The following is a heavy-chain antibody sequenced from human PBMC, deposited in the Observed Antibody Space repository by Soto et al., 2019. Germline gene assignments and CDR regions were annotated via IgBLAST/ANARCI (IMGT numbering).Heavy chain of an antibody. V-gene: IGHV4-31*03. D-gene: IGHD1-26*01. Sequence: QVQLQESGPGLVKPSQTLSLTCTVSGGSINSGGYYWNWIRQHPGKGLEWIGYIYYSGSTYYNPSLKSRLTISLDTSKTQFSLKVSSVTAADTAVYYCARDELMSGMDVWGQGTTVTVSS. CDR2: IYYSGST. CDR3: ARDELMSGMDV. CDR1: GGSINSGGYY. J-gene: IGHJ6*02.